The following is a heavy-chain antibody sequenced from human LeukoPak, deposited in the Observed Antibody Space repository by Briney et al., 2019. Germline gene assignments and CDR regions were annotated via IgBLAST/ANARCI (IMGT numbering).Heavy chain of an antibody. V-gene: IGHV3-48*03. CDR3: ARRDDLDY. CDR1: GFTFSTYE. D-gene: IGHD1-1*01. J-gene: IGHJ4*02. CDR2: ITSSGSGV. Sequence: GGSLRLSCAASGFTFSTYEMNWVRQAPGKGLEWLSYITSSGSGVHYADSVKGRFTISRDNTKNSLYLQMNSLRAEDTAVYYCARRDDLDYWGQGTLVTVSS.